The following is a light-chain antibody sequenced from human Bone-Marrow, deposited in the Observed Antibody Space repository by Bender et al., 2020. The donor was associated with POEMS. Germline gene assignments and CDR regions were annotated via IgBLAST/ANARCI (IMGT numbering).Light chain of an antibody. V-gene: IGLV2-14*01. CDR3: TSYTTSSTLVL. Sequence: QSALTQPASVSGSPGQSITISCTDVGSYNYVSWYQQHPGTAPKLLLYEVSKRPSGISDRFSGSKSGSTASLTISGLQAEDEADYYCTSYTTSSTLVLFGGGTKLTVL. CDR2: EVS. CDR1: VGSYNY. J-gene: IGLJ3*02.